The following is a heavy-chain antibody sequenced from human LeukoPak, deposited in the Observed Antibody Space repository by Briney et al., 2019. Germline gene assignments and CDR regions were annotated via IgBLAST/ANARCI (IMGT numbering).Heavy chain of an antibody. J-gene: IGHJ4*02. D-gene: IGHD7-27*01. CDR2: IRSKVYGGTT. CDR1: GFTFGDYA. V-gene: IGHV3-49*03. CDR3: TRRERENWGSSVY. Sequence: PGGSLRLSCTASGFTFGDYAMSWFRQAPGKGLEWVGFIRSKVYGGTTENAASVQGRFTISRDDSKSIAYLQMNSLKTVDTAVYYCTRRERENWGSSVYWGQGTLVTVSS.